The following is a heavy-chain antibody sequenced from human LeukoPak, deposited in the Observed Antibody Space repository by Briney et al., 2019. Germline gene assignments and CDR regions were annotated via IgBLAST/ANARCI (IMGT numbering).Heavy chain of an antibody. CDR2: IYPGDYDT. CDR1: GYSFTSCW. J-gene: IGHJ4*02. CDR3: ARLGYSYGFGY. D-gene: IGHD5-18*01. Sequence: ESLKISCKGSGYSFTSCWIGWVRQMPGKGLEWIGIIYPGDYDTRYSPSFQGQVTISADKSISTAYLQWSSLKASDTAMYYCARLGYSYGFGYWGQGTLVTVSS. V-gene: IGHV5-51*01.